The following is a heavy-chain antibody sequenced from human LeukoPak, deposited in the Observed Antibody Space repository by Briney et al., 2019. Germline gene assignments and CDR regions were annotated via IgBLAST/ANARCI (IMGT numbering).Heavy chain of an antibody. D-gene: IGHD2-2*01. CDR2: ISFDGTSK. J-gene: IGHJ4*02. CDR3: RSRSSVDCSRTSCPPTDY. CDR1: IHSFRITA. V-gene: IGHV3-30-3*01. Sequence: GGSLRLSCAPSIHSFRITATLWVRQAPGKGLEWVAVISFDGTSKYYADSVKGRFTISRDNSKNTLYVQMNSLKCDDTGVYYCRSRSSVDCSRTSCPPTDYWGQGTLVTVSS.